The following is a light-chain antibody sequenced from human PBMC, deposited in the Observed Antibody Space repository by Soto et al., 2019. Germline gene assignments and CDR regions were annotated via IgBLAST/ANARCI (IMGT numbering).Light chain of an antibody. CDR2: DAS. CDR3: QQYNSYSRYT. Sequence: DIQMTQSPSTLSASVGDRVTITCRASQSIRSWLAWYQQKPGKAPKLLIYDASSLASGVPSRFSGSGSGTEFTLTISSLQPDDFATYYCQQYNSYSRYTFGQGTKLEIK. CDR1: QSIRSW. J-gene: IGKJ2*01. V-gene: IGKV1-5*01.